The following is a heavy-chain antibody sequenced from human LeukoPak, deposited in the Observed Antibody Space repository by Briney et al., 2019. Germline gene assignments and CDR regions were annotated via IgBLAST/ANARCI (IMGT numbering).Heavy chain of an antibody. Sequence: SQTLSLTCTVSGGSISSGIYYWSWIRHHPEKGQERIGYIYHTGSPYQNPSLKSRATLSVDTSQNQFSLRLNSVTAADTAVYYCARGGHFDLLEYAFDIWGQGTMVTVSS. J-gene: IGHJ3*02. D-gene: IGHD3-9*01. CDR2: IYHTGSP. CDR1: GGSISSGIYY. CDR3: ARGGHFDLLEYAFDI. V-gene: IGHV4-31*03.